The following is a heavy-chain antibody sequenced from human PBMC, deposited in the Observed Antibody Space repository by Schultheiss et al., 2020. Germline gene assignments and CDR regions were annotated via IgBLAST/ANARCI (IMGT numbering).Heavy chain of an antibody. CDR1: GFTFSNAW. CDR2: ISYDGSNK. J-gene: IGHJ4*02. CDR3: ARYCSSTSCLKAFDY. D-gene: IGHD2-2*01. V-gene: IGHV3-30-3*01. Sequence: GGSLRLSCAASGFTFSNAWMNWVRQAPGKGLEWVAVISYDGSNKYYADSVKGRFTISRDNAKNSLYLQMNSLRAEDTAVYYCARYCSSTSCLKAFDYWGQGTLVTVYS.